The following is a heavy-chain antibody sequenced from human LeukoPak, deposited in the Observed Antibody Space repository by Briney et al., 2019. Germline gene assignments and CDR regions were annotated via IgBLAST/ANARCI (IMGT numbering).Heavy chain of an antibody. CDR3: APQFPDYYYDSSAPIIDYYYYYMDV. CDR1: GGSISSYY. Sequence: SETLSLTCTVSGGSISSYYWSWIRQPPGKGLEWVGYIYTSGSTNYNPSLKSRVTISVDTSKNQFSLKLSSVTAADTAVYYCAPQFPDYYYDSSAPIIDYYYYYMDVWGKGTTVTVSS. CDR2: IYTSGST. V-gene: IGHV4-4*09. J-gene: IGHJ6*03. D-gene: IGHD3-22*01.